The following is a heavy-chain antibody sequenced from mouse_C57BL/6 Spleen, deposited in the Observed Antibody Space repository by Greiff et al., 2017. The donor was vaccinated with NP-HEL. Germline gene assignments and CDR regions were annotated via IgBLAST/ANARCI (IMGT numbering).Heavy chain of an antibody. V-gene: IGHV2-9-1*01. CDR2: IWTGGGT. D-gene: IGHD2-4*01. Sequence: VQVVESGPGLVAPSQCLSITCTVSGFSLTSYAISWVRQPPGKGLEWLGVIWTGGGTNYNSALKSRLSISKDNSKSQVFLKMNSLQTDDTARYYCARTLFYDLGYAMDYWGQGTSVTVSS. CDR1: GFSLTSYA. J-gene: IGHJ4*01. CDR3: ARTLFYDLGYAMDY.